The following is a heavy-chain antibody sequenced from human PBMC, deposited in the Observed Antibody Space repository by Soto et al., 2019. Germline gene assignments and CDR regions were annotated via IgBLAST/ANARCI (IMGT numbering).Heavy chain of an antibody. CDR2: IIPIFGTA. J-gene: IGHJ6*02. D-gene: IGHD3-9*01. CDR1: GGTFISYA. CDR3: ARKVILTGYPYYYYGMDV. V-gene: IGHV1-69*13. Sequence: SVKVSFKASGGTFISYAISWVRQAPGQGLEWMGGIIPIFGTANYAQKFQGRVTITADESTSTAYMELSSLGSEDTAVYYCARKVILTGYPYYYYGMDVWGQGTTVTVSS.